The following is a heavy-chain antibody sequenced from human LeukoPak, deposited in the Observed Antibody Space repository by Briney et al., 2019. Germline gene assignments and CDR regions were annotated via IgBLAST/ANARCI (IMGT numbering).Heavy chain of an antibody. CDR1: GLSFSGYY. CDR2: INHSGST. CDR3: ARSWELRSTFDY. D-gene: IGHD1-26*01. Sequence: SETLSLTCAVYGLSFSGYYWSWLRQPPGKGLEWIGEINHSGSTNYNPSLKSRVTISVDTSKNQFSLKLSSVTAADTAVYYCARSWELRSTFDYWGQGTLVTVSS. V-gene: IGHV4-34*01. J-gene: IGHJ4*02.